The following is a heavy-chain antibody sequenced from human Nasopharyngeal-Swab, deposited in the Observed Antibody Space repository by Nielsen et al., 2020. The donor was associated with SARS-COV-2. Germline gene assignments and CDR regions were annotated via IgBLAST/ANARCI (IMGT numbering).Heavy chain of an antibody. Sequence: ASVMVSCYTSGYTFIGYYIHWVRQAPAQGVEWMGPFNPNSGGTTYSPELQGRLTMTGDTSISTAYMEQSRVRSDDTDMYYCTRDRGSGYFDSWGQGTLVIVSS. CDR3: TRDRGSGYFDS. CDR2: FNPNSGGT. CDR1: GYTFIGYY. V-gene: IGHV1-2*05. J-gene: IGHJ4*02. D-gene: IGHD3-3*01.